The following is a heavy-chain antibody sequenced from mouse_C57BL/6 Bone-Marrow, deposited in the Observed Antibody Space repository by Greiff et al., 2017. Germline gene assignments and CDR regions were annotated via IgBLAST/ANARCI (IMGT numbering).Heavy chain of an antibody. CDR3: AKNDYGSFYAMDD. CDR2: IWRGGST. D-gene: IGHD1-1*01. V-gene: IGHV2-5*01. CDR1: GFSLTSYG. J-gene: IGHJ4*01. Sequence: VQLQQSGPGLVQPSQSLSITCTVSGFSLTSYGVHWVRQSPGKGLEWLGVIWRGGSTDYNAAFMSRLSITKDNSKSQVFFKMNSLQADDTAIYYCAKNDYGSFYAMDDWGQGTSVTVSS.